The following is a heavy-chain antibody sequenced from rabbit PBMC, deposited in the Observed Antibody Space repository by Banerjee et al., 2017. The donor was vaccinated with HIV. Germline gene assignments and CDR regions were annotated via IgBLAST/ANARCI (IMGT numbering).Heavy chain of an antibody. CDR1: GFDFSTSG. D-gene: IGHD1-1*01. J-gene: IGHJ4*01. V-gene: IGHV1S45*01. CDR2: INTSSSGNT. Sequence: QQQLEESGGDLVKPGASLTLTCTASGFDFSTSGMCWVRQAPGKGLEWIACINTSSSGNTYVASWAKGRFTISKTSSTTVTLQMTSLTAADTATYFCARSYGDSGYSSYYLWGPGTLVTVS. CDR3: ARSYGDSGYSSYYL.